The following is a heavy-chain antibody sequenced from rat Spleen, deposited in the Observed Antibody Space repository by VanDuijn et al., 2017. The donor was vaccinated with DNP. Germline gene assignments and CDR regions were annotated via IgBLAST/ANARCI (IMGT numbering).Heavy chain of an antibody. CDR2: ISPSGGST. D-gene: IGHD1-4*01. Sequence: EVQLVESGGGPVQPGRSLKLSCVASGFIFSNYWMTWIRQAPGKGLEWVASISPSGGSTYYRDSVKGRFIISRDNAKSTLYLQMDSLRSEDTATYYCVSRPPPTRGPFDYWGPGVMVTVSS. V-gene: IGHV5-31*01. J-gene: IGHJ2*01. CDR1: GFIFSNYW. CDR3: VSRPPPTRGPFDY.